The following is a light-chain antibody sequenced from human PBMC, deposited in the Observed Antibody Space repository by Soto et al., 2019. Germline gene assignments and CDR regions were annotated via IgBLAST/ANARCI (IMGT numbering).Light chain of an antibody. CDR1: GSNIGAGPD. Sequence: QSVLTQPPSVSGAPGQRVIISCTGSGSNIGAGPDVHWYQQLPGTTPRLLIHENANRPSGVPDRFSGFKSGTSASLATTGLQAEDEADYYCQSYDTSLHVWVFGGGTKVTVL. CDR3: QSYDTSLHVWV. J-gene: IGLJ3*02. V-gene: IGLV1-40*01. CDR2: ENA.